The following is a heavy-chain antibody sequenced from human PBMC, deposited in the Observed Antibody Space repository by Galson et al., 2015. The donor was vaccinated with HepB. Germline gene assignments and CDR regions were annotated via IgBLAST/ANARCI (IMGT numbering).Heavy chain of an antibody. V-gene: IGHV1-18*01. CDR3: ATTLFGSGAYWTFEV. J-gene: IGHJ3*01. Sequence: SVKVSCKASGYTFTSYALSWVRQAPGQGLEWMGWISGYNDNTNYAQKFQGRVTMTTDTSTSAAYMELRSLRSGDTAVYYCATTLFGSGAYWTFEVWGQGTLVTVSS. CDR2: ISGYNDNT. D-gene: IGHD3-22*01. CDR1: GYTFTSYA.